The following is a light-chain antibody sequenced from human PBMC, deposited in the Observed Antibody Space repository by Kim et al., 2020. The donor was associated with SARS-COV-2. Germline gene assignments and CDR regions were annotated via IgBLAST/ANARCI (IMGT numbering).Light chain of an antibody. CDR2: EVS. J-gene: IGLJ2*01. CDR3: SSYAGSNNLV. V-gene: IGLV2-8*01. CDR1: SSDVGGYNY. Sequence: QSVLTQPPSASGYPGQSVTISCTGTSSDVGGYNYVSWYQQHPGQAPKLMIYEVSKRPSGVPDRFSGSKSGNTASLTVSGLQAEDEADYYCSSYAGSNNLVFGGGTHLTV.